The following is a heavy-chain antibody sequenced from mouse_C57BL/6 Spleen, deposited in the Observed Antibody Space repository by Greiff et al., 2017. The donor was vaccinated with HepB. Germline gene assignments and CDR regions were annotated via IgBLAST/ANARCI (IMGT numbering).Heavy chain of an antibody. Sequence: QVQLQRSGAELVRPGTSVKLSCKASGYTFTSYWMHWVKQRPGQGLEWIGVIDPSDSYTNYNQKFKGKATLTVDTSSSTAYMQLSSLTSEDSAVYYCARGDLYYYAMDYWGQGTSVTVSS. CDR1: GYTFTSYW. V-gene: IGHV1-59*01. CDR3: ARGDLYYYAMDY. J-gene: IGHJ4*01. CDR2: IDPSDSYT. D-gene: IGHD3-3*01.